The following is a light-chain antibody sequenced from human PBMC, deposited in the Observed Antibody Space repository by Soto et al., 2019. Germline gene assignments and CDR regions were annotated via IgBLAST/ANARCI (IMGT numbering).Light chain of an antibody. CDR1: QSVTSN. Sequence: EIVLTQSPATLSLSPGERATLSCRASQSVTSNLAWYQQKPGQAPRLLIYDASNRATGIPARFSGSGSGTDFTLTTSSLEPDDFAVYYCQQRNNWPTFGPGTKVDIQ. CDR2: DAS. CDR3: QQRNNWPT. V-gene: IGKV3-11*01. J-gene: IGKJ3*01.